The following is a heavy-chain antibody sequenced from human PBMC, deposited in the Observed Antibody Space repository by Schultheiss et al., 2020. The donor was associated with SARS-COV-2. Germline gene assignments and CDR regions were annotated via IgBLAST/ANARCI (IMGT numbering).Heavy chain of an antibody. V-gene: IGHV1-69*13. CDR2: IIPIFGTA. Sequence: SVKVSCKVSGYTLTELSMHWVRQAPGKGLEWMGGIIPIFGTANYAQKFQGRVTITADESTSTAYMELRSLRSDDTAVYYCARLPLYYYYGMDVWGQGTTVTVSS. CDR3: ARLPLYYYYGMDV. CDR1: GYTLTELS. J-gene: IGHJ6*02. D-gene: IGHD1-14*01.